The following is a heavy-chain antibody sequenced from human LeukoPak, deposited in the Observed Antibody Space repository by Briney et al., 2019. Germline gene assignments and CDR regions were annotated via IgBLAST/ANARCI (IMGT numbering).Heavy chain of an antibody. J-gene: IGHJ4*02. Sequence: GESLKISCKGSGYSFTSYWIGWVRQMPGKGLEWMGIIYPGDSDTRYSPSFQGQVTISADKSISTAYLQWSSLKASDTAMYYCARHSYYDRSGYYYYFDYWGQGTLVTVSS. V-gene: IGHV5-51*01. CDR3: ARHSYYDRSGYYYYFDY. CDR1: GYSFTSYW. D-gene: IGHD3-22*01. CDR2: IYPGDSDT.